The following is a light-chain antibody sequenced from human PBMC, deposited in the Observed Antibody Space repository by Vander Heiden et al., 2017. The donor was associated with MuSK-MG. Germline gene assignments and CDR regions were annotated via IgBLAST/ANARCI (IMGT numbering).Light chain of an antibody. CDR1: RLGDKY. J-gene: IGLJ2*01. CDR3: QARDSSRI. CDR2: RDS. V-gene: IGLV3-1*01. Sequence: SSDVTQPPSVSVSPGPTATITCAGGRLGDKYVCWYQQKPGQSPVLVIYRDSKRASGIPERFSGSNSGNTATLTISGTEAIDEADYHWQARDSSRIFGGGTKLTVL.